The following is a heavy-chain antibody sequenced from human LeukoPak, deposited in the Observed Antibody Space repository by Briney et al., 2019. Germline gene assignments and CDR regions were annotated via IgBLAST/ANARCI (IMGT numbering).Heavy chain of an antibody. D-gene: IGHD2-2*01. CDR2: IYYSGST. V-gene: IGHV4-31*03. Sequence: SQALSLTCTVSGGSISSGGYYWSWIRQHPGKGLEWIGYIYYSGSTYYNPSLKSRVTISVDTSKNQFSLKLRSVTAADTAVYYCASDCSSTSCPTVGAFDIWGQGTMVTVSS. CDR3: ASDCSSTSCPTVGAFDI. CDR1: GGSISSGGYY. J-gene: IGHJ3*02.